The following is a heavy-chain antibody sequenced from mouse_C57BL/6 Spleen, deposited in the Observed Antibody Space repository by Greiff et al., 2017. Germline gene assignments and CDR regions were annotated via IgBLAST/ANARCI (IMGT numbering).Heavy chain of an antibody. J-gene: IGHJ3*01. D-gene: IGHD3-2*02. Sequence: QVQLQQSGAELVRPGASVKLSCKASGYTFTDYYINWVKQRPGQGLEWIARLYPGSGNTYYNEKFKGKATLTAEKSSSTAYMQLSSLTSEDSAVYFCATLDSSGDSWFAYWGQGTLVTVSA. V-gene: IGHV1-76*01. CDR2: LYPGSGNT. CDR1: GYTFTDYY. CDR3: ATLDSSGDSWFAY.